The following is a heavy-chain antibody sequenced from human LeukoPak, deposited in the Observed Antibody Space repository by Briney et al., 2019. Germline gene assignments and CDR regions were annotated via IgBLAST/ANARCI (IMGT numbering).Heavy chain of an antibody. D-gene: IGHD4-17*01. Sequence: GGSLRLSCAASGFTFSNYWMHWVRQAPGKGLVWGSRINSDGSSTTSADSVKGRFTISRDNAKNTLYLQMNSLSAEDTAVYYCAKGGATVIDYWGQGTLVTVSS. V-gene: IGHV3-74*01. CDR3: AKGGATVIDY. CDR2: INSDGSST. CDR1: GFTFSNYW. J-gene: IGHJ4*02.